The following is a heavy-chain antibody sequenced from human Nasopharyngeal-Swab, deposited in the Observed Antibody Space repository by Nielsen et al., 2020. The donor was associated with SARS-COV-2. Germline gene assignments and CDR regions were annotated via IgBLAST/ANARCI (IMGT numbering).Heavy chain of an antibody. V-gene: IGHV5-10-1*01. D-gene: IGHD6-6*01. CDR3: ARFEYSSSNNWFDP. J-gene: IGHJ5*02. CDR2: IDPSDSYT. CDR1: GYSFTSYL. Sequence: KVSCKGSGYSFTSYLISWVRQMPGKGLEWMGRIDPSDSYTNYRPSFQGHVTISADKSISTAYLQWSSLKASDTAMYYCARFEYSSSNNWFDPWGQGTLVTVSS.